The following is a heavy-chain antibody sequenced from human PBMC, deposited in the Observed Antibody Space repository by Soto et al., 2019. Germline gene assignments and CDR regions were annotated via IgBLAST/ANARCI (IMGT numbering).Heavy chain of an antibody. D-gene: IGHD2-15*01. CDR1: GYTFTSYG. Sequence: GAPVKVSCKASGYTFTSYGISWVRQAPGQGLEWMGWISAYNGNTNYAQKLQGRVTMTTDTSTSTAYMELRSLRSDDTAVYYCARVYCSGGSCYQNWFDPWGQGTLVTVSS. J-gene: IGHJ5*02. CDR3: ARVYCSGGSCYQNWFDP. V-gene: IGHV1-18*04. CDR2: ISAYNGNT.